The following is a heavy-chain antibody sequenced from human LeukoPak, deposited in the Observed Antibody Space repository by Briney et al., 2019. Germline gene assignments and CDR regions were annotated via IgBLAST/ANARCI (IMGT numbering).Heavy chain of an antibody. Sequence: SETLSLTCTVSGGSISSSSYYWGWIRQPPGKGLEWIGSIYYSGSTYYNPSLKSRVTISVDTSKNQFSLKLSSVTAADTAVYYCAREKGGYCSSTSCRNWFDPWGQGTLVTVSS. D-gene: IGHD2-2*01. CDR1: GGSISSSSYY. V-gene: IGHV4-39*02. J-gene: IGHJ5*02. CDR2: IYYSGST. CDR3: AREKGGYCSSTSCRNWFDP.